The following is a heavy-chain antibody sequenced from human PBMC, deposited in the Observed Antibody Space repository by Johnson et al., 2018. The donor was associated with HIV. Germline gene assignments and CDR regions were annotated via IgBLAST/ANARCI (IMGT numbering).Heavy chain of an antibody. CDR3: ARSINDAFDI. V-gene: IGHV3-11*04. CDR1: GFTFSEYY. Sequence: QVQLVESGVGLVKPGGSLRLSCAASGFTFSEYYMSWIRQAPGKGLEWVSYITSSGTSSYYADSVKGRLTISSDNAKNSRYLPMNSLSAEDTAVYFCARSINDAFDIWGQGTMVTASP. J-gene: IGHJ3*02. CDR2: ITSSGTSS.